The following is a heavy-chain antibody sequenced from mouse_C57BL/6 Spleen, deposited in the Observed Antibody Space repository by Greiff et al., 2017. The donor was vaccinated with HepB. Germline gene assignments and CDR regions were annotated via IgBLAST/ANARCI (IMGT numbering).Heavy chain of an antibody. D-gene: IGHD1-1*01. CDR2: ISNGGGST. Sequence: EVKLMESGGGLVQPGGSLKLSCAASGFTFSDYYMYWVRQTPEKRLEWVAYISNGGGSTYYPDTVKGRFTISRDNAKNTLYLQMSRLKSEDTAMYYCARRGYYGSRGVWFAYWGQGTLVTVSA. CDR1: GFTFSDYY. CDR3: ARRGYYGSRGVWFAY. J-gene: IGHJ3*01. V-gene: IGHV5-12*01.